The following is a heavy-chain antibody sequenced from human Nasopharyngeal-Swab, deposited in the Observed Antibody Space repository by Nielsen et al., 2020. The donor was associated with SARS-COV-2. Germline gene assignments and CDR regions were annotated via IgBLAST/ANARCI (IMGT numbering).Heavy chain of an antibody. D-gene: IGHD1-26*01. CDR1: GYTFTTYD. V-gene: IGHV1-8*01. Sequence: ASVKVSCKASGYTFTTYDFNWVRQATGQGLEWMGWMNPNSGNTGYAQKLQGRVTMTRKTSLSTAYLELRSLRSDDTAVYYCARGVVGPVGGSLDYWGQGTLVTVSS. J-gene: IGHJ4*02. CDR2: MNPNSGNT. CDR3: ARGVVGPVGGSLDY.